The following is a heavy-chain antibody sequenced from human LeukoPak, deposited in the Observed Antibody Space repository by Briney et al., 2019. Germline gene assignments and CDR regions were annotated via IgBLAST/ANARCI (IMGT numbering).Heavy chain of an antibody. V-gene: IGHV4-34*01. D-gene: IGHD5-12*01. Sequence: SETLSLTCGVSGTSFTSYYWSWIRQTPGKGLEWIGEVNHSGYTNMNPSLKSRVTISVDTSKNQFSLMMTSVTAADTAVYFCARMATGHDYWGQGTLVTVSS. CDR2: VNHSGYT. CDR3: ARMATGHDY. J-gene: IGHJ4*02. CDR1: GTSFTSYY.